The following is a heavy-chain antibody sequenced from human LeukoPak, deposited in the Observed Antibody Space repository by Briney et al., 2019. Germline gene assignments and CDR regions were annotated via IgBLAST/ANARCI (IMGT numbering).Heavy chain of an antibody. Sequence: GRSLRLSCAASGFTFSSYGMHWVRQAPGKGLEWVAFIWYDGSNKYYADSVKGRFTISRDNSKNTPYLQMNSLRAEDTAVYYCARARTTRGFDYWGQGTLVTVST. CDR2: IWYDGSNK. D-gene: IGHD4-17*01. V-gene: IGHV3-33*01. J-gene: IGHJ4*02. CDR3: ARARTTRGFDY. CDR1: GFTFSSYG.